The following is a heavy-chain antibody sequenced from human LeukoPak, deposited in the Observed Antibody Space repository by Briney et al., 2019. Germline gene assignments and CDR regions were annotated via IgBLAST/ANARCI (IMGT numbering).Heavy chain of an antibody. Sequence: PGGSLRLSCAASGFTFRNYWMTWVRQAPGKGLEWVASIKQDGSENSYVDSVRGRFTISRDNGKNSVYLQMNSLRAEDTAMYYCARGNTLDVWGQGTTVTVSS. CDR1: GFTFRNYW. CDR2: IKQDGSEN. D-gene: IGHD2/OR15-2a*01. CDR3: ARGNTLDV. J-gene: IGHJ6*02. V-gene: IGHV3-7*01.